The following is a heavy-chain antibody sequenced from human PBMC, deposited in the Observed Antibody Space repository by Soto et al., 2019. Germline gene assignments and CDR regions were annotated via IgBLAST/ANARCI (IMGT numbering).Heavy chain of an antibody. CDR1: GFTFSSYG. J-gene: IGHJ4*02. CDR3: AKTTVTTTGYFDY. CDR2: IWYDGSNK. V-gene: IGHV3-33*06. D-gene: IGHD4-17*01. Sequence: GGSLRLSCAASGFTFSSYGMHWVRQAPGKGLEWVAVIWYDGSNKYYADSVKGRFTISRDNSKNTLYLQMNSLRAEDTAVYYCAKTTVTTTGYFDYWGQGTLVTVSS.